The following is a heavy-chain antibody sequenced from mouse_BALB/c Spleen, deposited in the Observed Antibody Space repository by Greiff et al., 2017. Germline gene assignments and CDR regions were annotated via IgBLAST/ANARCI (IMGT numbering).Heavy chain of an antibody. V-gene: IGHV5-17*02. CDR1: GFTFSSFG. CDR3: ARNGYDPNYYAMDD. D-gene: IGHD2-2*01. J-gene: IGHJ4*01. CDR2: ISSGSSTI. Sequence: EVNVVESGGGLVQPGGSRKLSCAASGFTFSSFGMHWVRQAPEKGLEWVAYISSGSSTIYYADTVKGRFTISRDNPKNTLFLQMTSLRSEDTAMYYCARNGYDPNYYAMDDWGQGTSVTVSS.